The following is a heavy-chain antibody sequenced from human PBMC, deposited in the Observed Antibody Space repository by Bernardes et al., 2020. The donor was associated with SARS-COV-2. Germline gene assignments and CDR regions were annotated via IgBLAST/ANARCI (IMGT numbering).Heavy chain of an antibody. Sequence: GGSLRLSCAASGFTFSSYAMTWVRQAPGKGLEWVSAITGSDGTTYYADSLKGRFTISRDDSKNTLYLHMNSLRAEDTAVYYCAKERRYNSAWYPIQFDYWGQGTLVTVSS. CDR1: GFTFSSYA. V-gene: IGHV3-23*01. J-gene: IGHJ4*02. CDR3: AKERRYNSAWYPIQFDY. CDR2: ITGSDGTT. D-gene: IGHD6-19*01.